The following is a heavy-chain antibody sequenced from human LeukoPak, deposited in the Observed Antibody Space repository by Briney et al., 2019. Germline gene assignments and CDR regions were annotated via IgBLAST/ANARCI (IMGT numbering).Heavy chain of an antibody. Sequence: PSETLSLTCAVCGGSFSGYYWSWIRQPPGKGLEWIGQINHSGSTNYNPSLKSRVTISVDTPKNQFSLKLSSVTAADTAVYYCARRPRRGYSKLSWAFDIWDQGTMVTVSS. CDR1: GGSFSGYY. J-gene: IGHJ3*02. D-gene: IGHD6-13*01. V-gene: IGHV4-34*01. CDR2: INHSGST. CDR3: ARRPRRGYSKLSWAFDI.